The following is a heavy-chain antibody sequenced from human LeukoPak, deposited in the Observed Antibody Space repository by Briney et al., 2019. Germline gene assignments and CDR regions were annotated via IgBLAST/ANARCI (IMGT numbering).Heavy chain of an antibody. D-gene: IGHD4-17*01. Sequence: GGSLRLSCAASGFTFSNYAMSWVRQAPGKGLEWVSAISGSGGYTYYADSVKGRFTISRDNSKNTLYLQMNTPRAEDTAVYYCAREMTTVTYAFDIWGQGTMVTVSS. CDR1: GFTFSNYA. J-gene: IGHJ3*02. V-gene: IGHV3-23*01. CDR3: AREMTTVTYAFDI. CDR2: ISGSGGYT.